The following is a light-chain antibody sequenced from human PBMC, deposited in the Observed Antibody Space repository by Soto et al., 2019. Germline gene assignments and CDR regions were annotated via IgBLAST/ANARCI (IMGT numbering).Light chain of an antibody. Sequence: EIVLTQSPGTLSLSPGDRATLSCEASQSVNNNYLAWYQHKPRQAPRLLIYGASSRATGIPDRFSGSGSGTDFTLTIRRLEPEDFAVYYCQQYDTSLPYTFGGGTQVEIK. V-gene: IGKV3-20*01. CDR3: QQYDTSLPYT. J-gene: IGKJ4*01. CDR1: QSVNNNY. CDR2: GAS.